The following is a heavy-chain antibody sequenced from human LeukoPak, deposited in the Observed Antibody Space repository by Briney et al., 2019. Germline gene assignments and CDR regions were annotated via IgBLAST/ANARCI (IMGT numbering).Heavy chain of an antibody. D-gene: IGHD6-19*01. V-gene: IGHV3-7*01. CDR3: ARGDGRGRSDGAT. Sequence: PGGSLRLSCAASGFNFNSYMGWVRQAPEDGLEWVAIINRDETDIYYVDSVKGRFTISRDNAKSSLLLEMNSLRVEDTGVYYCARGDGRGRSDGATWGPGTLVTVSS. CDR1: GFNFNSY. J-gene: IGHJ1*01. CDR2: INRDETDI.